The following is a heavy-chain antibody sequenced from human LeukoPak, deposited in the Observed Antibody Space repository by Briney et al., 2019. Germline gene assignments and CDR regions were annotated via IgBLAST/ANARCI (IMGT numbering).Heavy chain of an antibody. CDR2: IYPTGTT. D-gene: IGHD5/OR15-5a*01. CDR3: ARDPSRPDRPAWVYFDP. Sequence: ASETLSLTCTVSGGSISSYYWNWIRQPAGKGLEWIGRIYPTGTTDYNPSLKSRVTISLDKSKNQFSLKSNSVTAADTAAYYCARDPSRPDRPAWVYFDPWGQGTLVTVSS. J-gene: IGHJ5*02. CDR1: GGSISSYY. V-gene: IGHV4-4*07.